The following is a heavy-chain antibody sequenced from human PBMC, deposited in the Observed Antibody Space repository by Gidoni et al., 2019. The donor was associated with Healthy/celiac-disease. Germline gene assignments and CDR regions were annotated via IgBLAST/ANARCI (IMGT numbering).Heavy chain of an antibody. CDR1: GGSISRGDSY. J-gene: IGHJ4*02. D-gene: IGHD3-16*02. CDR3: ARLSHYIWGSYLPSDFDY. Sequence: QVQLQESGPGLVKPSQTLSLTCTFYGGSISRGDSYWSWIRQPPGKGLEWIGYIYYSGSTYYNPSLKSRVTISVDTPKSQFSLKLSSVTAADTAVYYCARLSHYIWGSYLPSDFDYWGQGTLVTVSS. CDR2: IYYSGST. V-gene: IGHV4-30-4*01.